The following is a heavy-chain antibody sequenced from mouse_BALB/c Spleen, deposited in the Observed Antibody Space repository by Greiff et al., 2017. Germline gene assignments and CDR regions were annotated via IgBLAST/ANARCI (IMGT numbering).Heavy chain of an antibody. D-gene: IGHD1-2*01. V-gene: IGHV1-9*01. CDR1: GYTFSSYW. Sequence: QVQLKQSGAELMKPGASVKISCKATGYTFSSYWIEWVKQRPGHGLEWIGEILPGSGSTNYSEKFKGKATFTADTSSNTAYMQLSSLTSEDSAVYYCARYYYGYYYAMDYWGQGTSVTVSS. CDR3: ARYYYGYYYAMDY. J-gene: IGHJ4*01. CDR2: ILPGSGST.